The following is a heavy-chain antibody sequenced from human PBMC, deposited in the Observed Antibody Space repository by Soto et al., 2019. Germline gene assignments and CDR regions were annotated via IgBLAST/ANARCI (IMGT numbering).Heavy chain of an antibody. J-gene: IGHJ4*02. Sequence: EVQLVESGGGLVQPGGSLKLSCAASGFTFSGSAMHWVRQASGKGLEWVGRIRSKANSYATAYAASVKGRFTISRDDSKTTAYLQMTSLKTEDTAVYYGTSLVVADYWGQGTLVTVSS. CDR1: GFTFSGSA. V-gene: IGHV3-73*01. CDR2: IRSKANSYAT. CDR3: TSLVVADY. D-gene: IGHD2-15*01.